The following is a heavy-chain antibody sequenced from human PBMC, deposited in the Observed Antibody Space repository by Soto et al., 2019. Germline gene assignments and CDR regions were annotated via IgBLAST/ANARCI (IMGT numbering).Heavy chain of an antibody. D-gene: IGHD3-10*01. CDR2: ITYDGSNK. CDR3: AQDGSYGSGRLEYYFAY. Sequence: GRPILLPCAASEFNVSSHGMHRVRKDPGKGLEWVAVITYDGSNKSYADSVKGRFTISRDNSKNTLYLQTTSLRAQDTAVYYCAQDGSYGSGRLEYYFAYWGQGTLVTVSS. V-gene: IGHV3-30*18. J-gene: IGHJ4*02. CDR1: EFNVSSHG.